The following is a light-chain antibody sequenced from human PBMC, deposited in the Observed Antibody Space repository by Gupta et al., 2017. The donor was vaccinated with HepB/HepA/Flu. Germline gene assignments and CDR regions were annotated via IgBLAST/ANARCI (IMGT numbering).Light chain of an antibody. V-gene: IGLV2-11*01. J-gene: IGLJ2*01. CDR2: DVS. CDR3: SSYAGSYTGV. CDR1: SSDVGGYNY. Sequence: SALTQPRSVSGSPGQSATISCTGTSSDVGGYNYVSCYQQHPAKAPNLMIYDVSRRPAVVPDRFSGSKAGNTASLTISVHQAEDDADYYCSSYAGSYTGVFGGGTKLTVL.